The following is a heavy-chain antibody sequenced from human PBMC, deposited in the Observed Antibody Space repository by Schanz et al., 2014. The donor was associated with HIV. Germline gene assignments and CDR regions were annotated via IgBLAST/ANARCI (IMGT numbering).Heavy chain of an antibody. CDR3: VKRGSEASSNTWFADS. CDR2: ISSTSTYR. V-gene: IGHV3-23*04. Sequence: VQVVESGGGLVKPGGSLRLSCAASGFTFRDSVVSWVRQAPGKGLEWIASISSTSTYRFYAGSVKGRFTISRDNSEDTLYLQMNSLGVDDSAIYYCVKRGSEASSNTWFADSWGQGTLVTVSS. CDR1: GFTFRDSV. D-gene: IGHD3-10*01. J-gene: IGHJ4*02.